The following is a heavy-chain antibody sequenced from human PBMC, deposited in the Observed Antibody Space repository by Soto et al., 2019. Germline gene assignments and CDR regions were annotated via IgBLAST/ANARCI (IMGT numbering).Heavy chain of an antibody. V-gene: IGHV4-59*08. D-gene: IGHD3-16*01. Sequence: SETLSLTCTVSGGSISSYYWSWIRQPPGKGLEWIGYIYYSGSTNYNPSLKSRVTISVDTSKNQSSLKLSSVTAADTAVYYCARVLSSLDYSYYYMDVWGKGTTVTVSS. J-gene: IGHJ6*03. CDR3: ARVLSSLDYSYYYMDV. CDR2: IYYSGST. CDR1: GGSISSYY.